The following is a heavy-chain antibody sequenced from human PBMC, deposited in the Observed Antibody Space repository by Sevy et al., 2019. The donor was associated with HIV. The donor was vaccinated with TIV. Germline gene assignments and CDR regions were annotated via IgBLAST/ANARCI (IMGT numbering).Heavy chain of an antibody. CDR2: ISWNSGTM. J-gene: IGHJ4*02. V-gene: IGHV3-9*01. D-gene: IGHD2-2*03. CDR1: GFTFDDYA. Sequence: GGSLRLSCAASGFTFDDYAMHWVRQAPGKALEWVPGISWNSGTMGYADSMKGRFTISRDNAKNSLYLQMNSLRAEDTALYYCAKDIGYCISTTCPGLVDYWGQGTLVTVSS. CDR3: AKDIGYCISTTCPGLVDY.